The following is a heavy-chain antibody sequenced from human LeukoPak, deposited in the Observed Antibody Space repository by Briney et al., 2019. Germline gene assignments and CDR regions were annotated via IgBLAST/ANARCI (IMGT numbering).Heavy chain of an antibody. CDR3: AVGRNIRVAGPGAYFDY. Sequence: GGPLTLSCAPSGVTLSFYHKNCMRQATEKGLVWIAYLSSGGHPPYLADSVKGRVTLARDNAKTSLSLQMNSLTADDTAVYFCAVGRNIRVAGPGAYFDYWGQGTLVAVSA. CDR1: GVTLSFYH. CDR2: LSSGGHPP. J-gene: IGHJ4*02. D-gene: IGHD6-19*01. V-gene: IGHV3-11*01.